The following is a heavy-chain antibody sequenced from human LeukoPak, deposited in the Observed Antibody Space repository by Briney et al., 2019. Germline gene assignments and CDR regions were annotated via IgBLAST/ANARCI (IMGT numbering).Heavy chain of an antibody. CDR2: ISSSGSTI. CDR3: ARVEITFGGVRY. J-gene: IGHJ4*02. V-gene: IGHV3-48*03. D-gene: IGHD3-16*01. CDR1: GFTFSSYE. Sequence: GGSLRPSCAASGFTFSSYEMNWVRQAPGKGLEWVSYISSSGSTIYYADSVKGRFTISRDNAKNSLYLQMNSLRAEDTAVYYCARVEITFGGVRYWGQGTLVTVSS.